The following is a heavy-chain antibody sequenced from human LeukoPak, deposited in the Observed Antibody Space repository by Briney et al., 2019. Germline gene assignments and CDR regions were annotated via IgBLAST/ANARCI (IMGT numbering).Heavy chain of an antibody. CDR1: GHTFTSYG. CDR2: ISAYNGNT. J-gene: IGHJ6*02. CDR3: ARAPPEVRFLEWFYYYYGMDV. V-gene: IGHV1-18*01. Sequence: ASVKVSCKASGHTFTSYGISWVRQAPGQGLEWMGWISAYNGNTSYAQKLQGRVTMTTDTSTGTAYMELRSLRSDDTAVYYCARAPPEVRFLEWFYYYYGMDVWGQGTTVTVSS. D-gene: IGHD3-3*01.